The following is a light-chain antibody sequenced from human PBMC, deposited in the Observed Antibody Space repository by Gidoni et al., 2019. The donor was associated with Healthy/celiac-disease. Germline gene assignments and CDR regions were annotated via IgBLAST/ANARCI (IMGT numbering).Light chain of an antibody. CDR2: CAS. V-gene: IGKV4-1*01. J-gene: IGKJ2*01. CDR3: QQYYSTPYT. Sequence: DIVMTQSTDSLAVSLGERATINCKSSQSVLYSSNNRNYLAWYQQKPGQPPKLLIYCASTRESGVPDRFSGSGSGTDFTLTISSLQAEDVAVYYCQQYYSTPYTFGQGTKLEIK. CDR1: QSVLYSSNNRNY.